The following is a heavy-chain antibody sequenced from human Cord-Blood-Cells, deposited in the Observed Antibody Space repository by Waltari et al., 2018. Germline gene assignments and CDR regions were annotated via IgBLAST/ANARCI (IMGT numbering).Heavy chain of an antibody. CDR1: GGYISSSSYY. V-gene: IGHV4-39*01. CDR2: IYYSGST. J-gene: IGHJ4*02. D-gene: IGHD6-13*01. Sequence: QLQLQESGPGLVKPSETLSLTCTVSGGYISSSSYYWGWIRQPPGKGLGWIGSIYYSGSTSDNPSLKSRVTISVDTSKNQFSLKLSSVTAADTAVYYCVGNSSSLYYFDYWGQGTLVTVSS. CDR3: VGNSSSLYYFDY.